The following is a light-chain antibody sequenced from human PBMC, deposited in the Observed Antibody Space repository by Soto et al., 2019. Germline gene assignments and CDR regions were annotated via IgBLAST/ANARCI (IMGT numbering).Light chain of an antibody. J-gene: IGLJ1*01. CDR3: QSYDSSLSGYV. CDR1: SSNIGAGYD. Sequence: QAVLTWTPWVSGAPGQRVTISCTGSSSNIGAGYDVHWYQQLPGTAPKLLIYGNSNRPSGVPDRFSGSKSGTSASLAITGLQAEDEADYYCQSYDSSLSGYVFGTGTKVTVL. CDR2: GNS. V-gene: IGLV1-40*01.